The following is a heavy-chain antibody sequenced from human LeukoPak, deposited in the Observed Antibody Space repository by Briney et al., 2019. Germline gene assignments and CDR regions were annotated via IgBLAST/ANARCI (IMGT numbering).Heavy chain of an antibody. CDR1: GFTFSTYL. V-gene: IGHV3-7*01. J-gene: IGHJ4*02. CDR3: ARSRYFDY. Sequence: GGSLRLSCAASGFTFSTYLMSWVRQAPGKGLEWVANMKRDGSEKYYVDSVKGRFTISRDNAKNSLYLQMNSLRVEDTAVYYCARSRYFDYWGQGTLVTVSS. CDR2: MKRDGSEK.